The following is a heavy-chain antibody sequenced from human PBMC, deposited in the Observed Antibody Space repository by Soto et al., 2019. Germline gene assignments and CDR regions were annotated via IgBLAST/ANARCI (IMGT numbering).Heavy chain of an antibody. J-gene: IGHJ4*02. V-gene: IGHV4-59*01. CDR2: IYYSGST. D-gene: IGHD5-12*01. CDR3: ARSEDGYNYWNYFDY. Sequence: SETLSLTCTVSGGSISSYYWSWIRQPPGKGLEWIGYIYYSGSTNYNPSLKSRVTISVDTSKNQFSLKLSSVTAADTAVYYCARSEDGYNYWNYFDYWGQGTLVTVSS. CDR1: GGSISSYY.